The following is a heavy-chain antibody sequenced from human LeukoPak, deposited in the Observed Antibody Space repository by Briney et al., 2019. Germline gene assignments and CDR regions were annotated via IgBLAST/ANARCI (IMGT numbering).Heavy chain of an antibody. CDR2: IRYDGIVT. CDR3: ARANPADFNL. CDR1: GFTFSSYW. J-gene: IGHJ2*01. V-gene: IGHV3-74*01. D-gene: IGHD1-14*01. Sequence: GGSLRLSCAASGFTFSSYWMNWVRQPPGKGLVWVSRIRYDGIVTNYADSVEGRFTISRDNAKNTVHLQMNSLRDDDTAAYYCARANPADFNLWGRGTLVTVSS.